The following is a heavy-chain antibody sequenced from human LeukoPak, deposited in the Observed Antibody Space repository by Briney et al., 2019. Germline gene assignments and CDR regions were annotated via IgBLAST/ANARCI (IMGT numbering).Heavy chain of an antibody. CDR2: MNPNSGNT. V-gene: IGHV1-8*01. CDR3: ARGTLSSSWYNGYNWFDP. Sequence: ASVKVSCKASGYTFTSYDINWVRQATGQGPEWMGWMNPNSGNTGYAQKFQGRVTMTRNTSISTAYMELSSLRSEDTAVYYCARGTLSSSWYNGYNWFDPWGQGTLVTVSS. CDR1: GYTFTSYD. D-gene: IGHD6-13*01. J-gene: IGHJ5*02.